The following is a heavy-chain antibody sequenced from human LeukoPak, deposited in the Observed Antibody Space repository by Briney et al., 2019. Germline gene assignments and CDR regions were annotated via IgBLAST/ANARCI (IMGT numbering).Heavy chain of an antibody. D-gene: IGHD3-10*01. J-gene: IGHJ4*02. CDR2: IRSSGSTI. V-gene: IGHV3-48*03. CDR3: AKSRGSGSNMARGVNFDY. Sequence: PGGSLRLSCAASGFTFSSYEMNWVRQAPGKGLEWVSYIRSSGSTIYYADSVKGRFTISRDNSKNTLFLQMNSLRAEDTALYYCAKSRGSGSNMARGVNFDYWGQGTLVTVSS. CDR1: GFTFSSYE.